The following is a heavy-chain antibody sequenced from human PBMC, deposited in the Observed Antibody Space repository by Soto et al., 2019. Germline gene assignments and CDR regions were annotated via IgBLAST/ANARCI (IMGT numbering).Heavy chain of an antibody. CDR3: ARVTIVLVPAVLPGGMDV. CDR2: IYYSGST. D-gene: IGHD2-2*01. J-gene: IGHJ6*02. V-gene: IGHV4-30-4*01. Sequence: SETLSLTCTVSGGSISSGDYYWSWIRQPPGKGLEWIGYIYYSGSTYYNPSLKSRVTISVDTSKNQFSLKLSSVTAADTAVYYCARVTIVLVPAVLPGGMDVWGQGTTVTVSS. CDR1: GGSISSGDYY.